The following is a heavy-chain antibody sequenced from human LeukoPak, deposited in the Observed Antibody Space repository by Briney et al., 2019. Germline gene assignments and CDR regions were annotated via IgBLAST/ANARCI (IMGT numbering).Heavy chain of an antibody. CDR1: GFTFSSYA. J-gene: IGHJ4*02. D-gene: IGHD6-19*01. Sequence: PGGSLRLSCAASGFTFSSYAMHWVRQAPGKGLEWVAVISYDGSNKYYADSVKGRFTISRDNSKNTLYLQMNSLRAEDTAVYYCARGSGWYYYFDYWGQGTLVTVS. CDR2: ISYDGSNK. V-gene: IGHV3-30*04. CDR3: ARGSGWYYYFDY.